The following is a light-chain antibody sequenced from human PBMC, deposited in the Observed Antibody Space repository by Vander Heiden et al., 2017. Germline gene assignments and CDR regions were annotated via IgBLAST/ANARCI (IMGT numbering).Light chain of an antibody. Sequence: DIVMTQSPDSLAVSLGERATINCKSSQSVLYSSNNKNYLAWYQQKPGQPPKLLIYWASTRESGVPDRFSGSGSRTDFTLTISSLQAEDVAVYYCQQDASTPLTFGGGTKVEIK. V-gene: IGKV4-1*01. CDR1: QSVLYSSNNKNY. CDR2: WAS. J-gene: IGKJ4*01. CDR3: QQDASTPLT.